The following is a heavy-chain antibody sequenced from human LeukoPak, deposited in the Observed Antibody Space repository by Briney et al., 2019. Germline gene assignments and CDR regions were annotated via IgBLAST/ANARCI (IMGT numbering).Heavy chain of an antibody. CDR2: TYYRSKWYN. D-gene: IGHD1-1*01. J-gene: IGHJ4*02. V-gene: IGHV6-1*01. CDR3: RRGWNSFDY. Sequence: SQTVSLTCAISRDSVSINSAAWNSIRQSPSRIREWVGRTYYRSKWYNDYALSVRGRITINPDTSKNQFSLLLNSMTPEDTAVYYCRRGWNSFDYWGQGTLVTVSS. CDR1: RDSVSINSAA.